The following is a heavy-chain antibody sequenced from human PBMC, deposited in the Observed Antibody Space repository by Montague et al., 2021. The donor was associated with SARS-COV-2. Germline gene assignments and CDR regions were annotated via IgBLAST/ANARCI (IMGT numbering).Heavy chain of an antibody. V-gene: IGHV6-1*01. CDR1: GDSVSSNTAA. D-gene: IGHD6-13*01. CDR2: TYFMSKWYY. J-gene: IGHJ4*02. CDR3: ARDPRYSLSWSFDC. Sequence: CAISGDSVSSNTAACNSIRQSPSRGLEWLGRTYFMSKWYYDYAVSVTSRMTISPDTSKNQFSLQLSSVTPEDRAVYYCARDPRYSLSWSFDCWGQGTLVTVSS.